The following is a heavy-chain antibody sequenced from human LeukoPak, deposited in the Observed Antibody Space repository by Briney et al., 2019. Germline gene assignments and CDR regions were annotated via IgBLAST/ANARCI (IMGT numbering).Heavy chain of an antibody. J-gene: IGHJ4*02. V-gene: IGHV1-8*01. Sequence: RWASVKVSCKASGYTFTSYDINWVRQATGQGLEWMGWMNPNSGNTGYAEKFQGRVTMTRNTSIRTAYMELSSLRSDDTAVYYCAGGRGYSYGYADYWGQGTLVTVSS. CDR1: GYTFTSYD. CDR3: AGGRGYSYGYADY. CDR2: MNPNSGNT. D-gene: IGHD5-18*01.